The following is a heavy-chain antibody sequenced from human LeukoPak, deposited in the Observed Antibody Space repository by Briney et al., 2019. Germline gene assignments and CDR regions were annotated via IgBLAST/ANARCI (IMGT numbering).Heavy chain of an antibody. D-gene: IGHD6-13*01. CDR3: ARIVPGLGSRWDYFEY. J-gene: IGHJ4*02. V-gene: IGHV3-7*01. CDR1: GFTFSSYW. CDR2: IKQDGSET. Sequence: GGSLRLSCAASGFTFSSYWMSWVRQAPGKGLEWVANIKQDGSETYYVDSVKGRFTISRDNAKNSLYLQINSLRAEDTAVYYCARIVPGLGSRWDYFEYWGQGTLVTVSS.